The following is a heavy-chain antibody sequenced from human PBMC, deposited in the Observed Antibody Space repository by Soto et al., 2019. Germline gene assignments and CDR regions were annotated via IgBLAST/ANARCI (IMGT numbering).Heavy chain of an antibody. J-gene: IGHJ4*02. Sequence: DVQLVESGGDLVKPGGSLRLSCAASGFNVNDAWMHWVRQAPGKGLEWVGRIKTNTEGGTTDYAAPVKGRFTISRDDSKSTVYLQMNTLTTEDTAVYYCASGAGRPAEHFDFWGRGALVAVSS. V-gene: IGHV3-15*01. D-gene: IGHD3-10*01. CDR1: GFNVNDAW. CDR2: IKTNTEGGTT. CDR3: ASGAGRPAEHFDF.